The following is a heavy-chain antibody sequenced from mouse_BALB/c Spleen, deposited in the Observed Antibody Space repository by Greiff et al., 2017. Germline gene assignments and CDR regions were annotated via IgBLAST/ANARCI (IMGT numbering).Heavy chain of an antibody. V-gene: IGHV5-9-4*01. CDR2: ISSGGSYT. CDR1: GFTFSSYA. Sequence: EVKLMESGGGLVKPGGSLKLSCAASGFTFSSYAMSWVRQSPEKRLEWVAEISSGGSYTYYPDTVTGRFTISRDNAKNTLYLEMSSLRSEDTAMYYCASYDYVFAYWGQGTLVTVSA. J-gene: IGHJ3*01. D-gene: IGHD2-4*01. CDR3: ASYDYVFAY.